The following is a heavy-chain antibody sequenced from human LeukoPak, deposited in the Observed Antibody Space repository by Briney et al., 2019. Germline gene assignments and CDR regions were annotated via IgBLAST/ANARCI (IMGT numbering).Heavy chain of an antibody. J-gene: IGHJ4*02. Sequence: GGSLRLSCAASGFAFSNHAMTWIRQAPGKGLEWVSVIYSGGSTYCADSVKGRFTISRDNSKNTLYLQMNSLRAEDTAVYYCARGGSGWASYYFDYWGQGTLVTVSS. V-gene: IGHV3-53*01. CDR3: ARGGSGWASYYFDY. CDR2: IYSGGST. CDR1: GFAFSNHA. D-gene: IGHD6-19*01.